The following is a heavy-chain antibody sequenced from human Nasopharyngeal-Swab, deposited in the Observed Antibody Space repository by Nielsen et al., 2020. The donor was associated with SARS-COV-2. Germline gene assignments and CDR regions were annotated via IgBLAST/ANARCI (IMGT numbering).Heavy chain of an antibody. CDR1: GGTFRNYG. CDR2: VMPKFDTA. CDR3: ARDSDYGDYIGWFDP. Sequence: SVKVSCKTSGGTFRNYGISWVRQAPGQGLEWMGGVMPKFDTANYAQKFQDRVTITAEESTRTVYLELISLTSGDTAIYYCARDSDYGDYIGWFDPWGQGTLVTVSS. V-gene: IGHV1-69*13. J-gene: IGHJ5*02. D-gene: IGHD4-17*01.